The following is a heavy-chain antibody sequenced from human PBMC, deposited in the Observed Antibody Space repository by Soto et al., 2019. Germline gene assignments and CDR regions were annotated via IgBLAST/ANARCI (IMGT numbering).Heavy chain of an antibody. D-gene: IGHD1-26*01. Sequence: QVQLVQSGAEVKKPGASVKVSCKASGYTFTSYAMHWVRQAPGQRLEWMGWINAGNGNTNYSQKFQGRVTITRVTSASTAYMELSSLRSEETAVYYCAREGWEPWGGFDYWGQGTLVTVSS. CDR1: GYTFTSYA. CDR2: INAGNGNT. V-gene: IGHV1-3*01. CDR3: AREGWEPWGGFDY. J-gene: IGHJ4*02.